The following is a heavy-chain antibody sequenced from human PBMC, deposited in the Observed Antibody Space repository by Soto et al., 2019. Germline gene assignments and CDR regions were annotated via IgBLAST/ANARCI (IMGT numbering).Heavy chain of an antibody. CDR3: TTDRPARLRGPRV. Sequence: EVQVVESGGKVVKVGESLRLSCVASGLSFSNAYMSWVRRAPGKGLEWVGRIKTKTDGGTTDFAAPVKGRFSISRDDSKDMVYRQMNSLKTEDTAMYYCTTDRPARLRGPRVWGQGTLVTVSS. V-gene: IGHV3-15*01. D-gene: IGHD4-17*01. CDR2: IKTKTDGGTT. CDR1: GLSFSNAY. J-gene: IGHJ4*02.